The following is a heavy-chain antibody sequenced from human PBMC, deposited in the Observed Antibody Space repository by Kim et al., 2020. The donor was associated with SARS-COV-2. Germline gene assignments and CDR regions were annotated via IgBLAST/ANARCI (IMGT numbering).Heavy chain of an antibody. V-gene: IGHV5-51*01. CDR2: VYPGDSDA. Sequence: GESLKISCEGSGYSFTTYWIAWVRQMPGRGLEWMGIVYPGDSDARYSPSFQGQVTISADKSTSTAYLQWSSLKASDTAMYYCARQTISVPTKEGGMYYFDYWGQGTLVTVSS. CDR3: ARQTISVPTKEGGMYYFDY. D-gene: IGHD6-19*01. J-gene: IGHJ4*02. CDR1: GYSFTTYW.